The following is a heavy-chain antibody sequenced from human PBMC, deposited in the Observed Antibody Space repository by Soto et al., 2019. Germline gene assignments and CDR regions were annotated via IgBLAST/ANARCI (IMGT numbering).Heavy chain of an antibody. J-gene: IGHJ6*02. D-gene: IGHD3-3*01. CDR1: GYTFTGYY. Sequence: ASVKVSCKASGYTFTGYYMHWVRQAPGQGLEWMGWINPNSGGTNYAQKFQGRVTMTRDTSISTAYMELSRLRSDDTAVYYCARVDFWSAPGAYYFYGMDVWGPGATVTVSS. CDR3: ARVDFWSAPGAYYFYGMDV. CDR2: INPNSGGT. V-gene: IGHV1-2*02.